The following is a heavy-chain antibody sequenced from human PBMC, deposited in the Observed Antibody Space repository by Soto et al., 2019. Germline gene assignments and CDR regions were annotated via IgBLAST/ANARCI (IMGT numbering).Heavy chain of an antibody. CDR1: GFTFSSYG. D-gene: IGHD6-13*01. CDR2: ISYDGSNK. Sequence: QVQLVESGGGVVQPGRSLRLSCAASGFTFSSYGMHWVRQAPGKGLEWVAVISYDGSNKYYADSVKGRFTISRDNSKKTLYLQMNSLRAEDTAVYYCAKDSGWYGALSEWGQGTLVTVSS. CDR3: AKDSGWYGALSE. J-gene: IGHJ4*02. V-gene: IGHV3-30*18.